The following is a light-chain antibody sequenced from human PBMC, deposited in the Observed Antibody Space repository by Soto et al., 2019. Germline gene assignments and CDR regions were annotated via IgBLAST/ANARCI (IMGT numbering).Light chain of an antibody. CDR1: RSDVGGYNF. Sequence: QSALTQPASVSGSPGQSIIISCTGTRSDVGGYNFVSWYQQFPGKAPKLMIYEVRNRPSGISNRFSGSKSGNTASLTISGLQAEDEADYYCSSYTSSGTLEVFGTGTKLTVL. V-gene: IGLV2-14*01. J-gene: IGLJ1*01. CDR3: SSYTSSGTLEV. CDR2: EVR.